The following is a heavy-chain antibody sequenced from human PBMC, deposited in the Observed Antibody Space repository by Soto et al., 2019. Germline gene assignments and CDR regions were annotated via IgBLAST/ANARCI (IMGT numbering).Heavy chain of an antibody. Sequence: GESLKISCQGSGYSFTSYWIGWVRQMPGKGLEWMGIIYPGDSDTRYSPSFQGQVTISADKSISTAYLQWSSLKASDTAMYYCARRSSIVRGVISNYYMDVWGKGTTVTVS. CDR3: ARRSSIVRGVISNYYMDV. D-gene: IGHD3-10*01. CDR1: GYSFTSYW. J-gene: IGHJ6*03. CDR2: IYPGDSDT. V-gene: IGHV5-51*01.